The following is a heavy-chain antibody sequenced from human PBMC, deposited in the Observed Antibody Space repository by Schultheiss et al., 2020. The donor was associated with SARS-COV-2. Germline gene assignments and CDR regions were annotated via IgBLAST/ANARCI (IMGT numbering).Heavy chain of an antibody. Sequence: GASLRLSCKGSGYSFTNYWIGWVRQMPGKGLEWMGIIYPADSDTRYSPSFQGQVTISADKSINTAYLQWSSLKASDTAMYYCARLGSGSHYNVLDYWGQGTLVTVSS. CDR1: GYSFTNYW. J-gene: IGHJ4*02. CDR3: ARLGSGSHYNVLDY. V-gene: IGHV5-51*01. CDR2: IYPADSDT. D-gene: IGHD3-10*01.